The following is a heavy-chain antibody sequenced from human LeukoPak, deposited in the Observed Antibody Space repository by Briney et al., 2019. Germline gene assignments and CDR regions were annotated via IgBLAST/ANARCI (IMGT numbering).Heavy chain of an antibody. Sequence: VASVKVSCKASGYTFTGYYMHWVRQAPGQGLEWMGWINPNSGGTNYAQKFQGRVTMTRDTSISTAYMELSRLRSDDTAVYYCAREGQWLVNVDWFDPWGQGTLVTVSS. V-gene: IGHV1-2*02. CDR3: AREGQWLVNVDWFDP. D-gene: IGHD6-19*01. CDR1: GYTFTGYY. CDR2: INPNSGGT. J-gene: IGHJ5*02.